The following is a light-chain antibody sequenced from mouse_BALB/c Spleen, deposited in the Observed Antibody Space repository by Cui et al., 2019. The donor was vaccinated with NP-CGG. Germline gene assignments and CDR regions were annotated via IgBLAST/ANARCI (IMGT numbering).Light chain of an antibody. Sequence: QAVVTQEYVLTTSPGETVTLTCRSSTGAVTTSNYANWVQEKPDHLFTGLIGGTNNRTPGVPARFSGSLIGDKAALTITGAQTEDEAIYFCALWYSNHWVFGGGTKLNVL. CDR2: GTN. CDR1: TGAVTTSNY. J-gene: IGLJ1*01. V-gene: IGLV1*01. CDR3: ALWYSNHWV.